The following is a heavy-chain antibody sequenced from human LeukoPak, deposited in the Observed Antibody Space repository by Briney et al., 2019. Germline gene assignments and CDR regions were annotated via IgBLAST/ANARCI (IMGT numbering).Heavy chain of an antibody. D-gene: IGHD6-13*01. CDR3: ARGPAAGRDY. CDR2: IYYSGST. J-gene: IGHJ4*02. Sequence: PSETLSLTCTVSGDSISTYYWSWIRQPPGKGLEWIGYIYYSGSTYYNPSLKSRVTISVDTSKNQFSLKLSSVTAADTAVYYCARGPAAGRDYWGQGTLVTVSS. CDR1: GDSISTYY. V-gene: IGHV4-59*12.